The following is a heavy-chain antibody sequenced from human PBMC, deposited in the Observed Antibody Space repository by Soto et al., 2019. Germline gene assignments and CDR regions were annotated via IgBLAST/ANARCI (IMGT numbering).Heavy chain of an antibody. V-gene: IGHV3-23*01. CDR1: GFTFSSYA. J-gene: IGHJ6*04. CDR3: AKDHTAVAPHYYGMDV. CDR2: ISGSGGST. Sequence: PGVSLRLSCAASGFTFSSYAMSWVRQAPGKGLEWVSAISGSGGSTYYADSVKGRFTISRDNSKNTLYLQMNSLRAEDTAVYYCAKDHTAVAPHYYGMDVRGKGTKVTVSS. D-gene: IGHD6-19*01.